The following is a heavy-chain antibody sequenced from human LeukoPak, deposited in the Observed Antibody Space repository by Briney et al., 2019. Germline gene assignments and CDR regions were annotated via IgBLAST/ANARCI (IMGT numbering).Heavy chain of an antibody. J-gene: IGHJ4*02. D-gene: IGHD3-16*01. CDR2: ISYDGSNK. CDR3: AKDQGGWENYFDY. CDR1: GFTFSSYG. V-gene: IGHV3-30*18. Sequence: GGSLRLSRVASGFTFSSYGMHWVRQAPGKGLEWVAVISYDGSNKYYADSVKGRFTISRDNSKNTLYLQMNSLRAEDTAVYYCAKDQGGWENYFDYWGQGTLVTVSS.